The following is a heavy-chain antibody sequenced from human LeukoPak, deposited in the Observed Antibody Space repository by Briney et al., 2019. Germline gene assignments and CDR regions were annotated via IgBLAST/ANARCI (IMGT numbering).Heavy chain of an antibody. CDR1: GFMFRSNT. CDR2: IKEDGNEK. D-gene: IGHD2/OR15-2a*01. CDR3: ATGGRRYYAD. V-gene: IGHV3-7*01. Sequence: GGSLRLSCVVSGFMFRSNTMSWVREAPGKGLKWLANIKEDGNEKHYVDSVKGRSTISRDNAKNSLYLQMNSLRAEDTAVYYWATGGRRYYADWGQGTLVTVSS. J-gene: IGHJ4*02.